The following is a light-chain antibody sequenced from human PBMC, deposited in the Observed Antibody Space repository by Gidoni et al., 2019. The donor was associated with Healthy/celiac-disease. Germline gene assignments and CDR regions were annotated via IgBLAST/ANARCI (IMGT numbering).Light chain of an antibody. CDR1: QSVLYSSNNKNY. J-gene: IGKJ2*01. V-gene: IGKV4-1*01. Sequence: DIVMTQAPDSLAVSLGERATINCKDSQSVLYSSNNKNYLAGYQQKPGQPPKLLIYWASTRESGVPDRFSGSGSGTDFTLTISSLQAEDVAVYYCQQYYSTPYTFGQGTKLEIK. CDR3: QQYYSTPYT. CDR2: WAS.